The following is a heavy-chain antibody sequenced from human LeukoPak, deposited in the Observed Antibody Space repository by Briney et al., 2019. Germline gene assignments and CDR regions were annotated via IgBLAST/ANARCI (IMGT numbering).Heavy chain of an antibody. CDR3: ARGLGVVNFDF. CDR1: GGSISSDNYY. CDR2: IYTTGST. V-gene: IGHV4-61*02. D-gene: IGHD4-23*01. Sequence: PSQTLSLTCTVSGGSISSDNYYWSWIRQPAGKGLEWIGRIYTTGSTNYNPSLKSRVTISVDTSKNQFSLNLSSVTAADTAVYYCARGLGVVNFDFWGQGTPVTVSS. J-gene: IGHJ4*02.